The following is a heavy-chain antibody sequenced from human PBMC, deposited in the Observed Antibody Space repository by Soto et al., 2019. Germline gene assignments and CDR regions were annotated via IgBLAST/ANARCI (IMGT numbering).Heavy chain of an antibody. CDR2: INHSGST. V-gene: IGHV4-34*01. CDR1: GGSFSGYY. J-gene: IGHJ5*02. CDR3: ARTPYYYGSGMNWFDP. Sequence: SETLSLTCAVYGGSFSGYYWSWIRQPPGKGLEWIGEINHSGSTNYNPSLKSRVTISVDTSKNQFSLKLSSVTAADTAVYYCARTPYYYGSGMNWFDPWGQGTLVTVSS. D-gene: IGHD3-10*01.